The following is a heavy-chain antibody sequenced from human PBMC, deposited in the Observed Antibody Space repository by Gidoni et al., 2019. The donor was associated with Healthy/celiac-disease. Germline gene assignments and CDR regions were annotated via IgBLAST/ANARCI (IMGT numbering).Heavy chain of an antibody. CDR1: GFTFSSYA. V-gene: IGHV3-30-3*01. CDR2: ISYDGSNK. J-gene: IGHJ4*02. D-gene: IGHD5-12*01. Sequence: QVQLVESGGGVVQPGRSLRLSCAASGFTFSSYAMHWVRQAPGKGLEWVAVISYDGSNKYYADSVKGRFTISRDNSKNTLYLQMNSLRAEDTAVYYCATFGGYDDDGPPRGGWGQGTLVTVSS. CDR3: ATFGGYDDDGPPRGG.